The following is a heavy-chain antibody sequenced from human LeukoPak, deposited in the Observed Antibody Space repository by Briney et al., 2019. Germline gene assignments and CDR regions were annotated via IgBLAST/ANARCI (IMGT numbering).Heavy chain of an antibody. D-gene: IGHD2-2*01. CDR1: GGTFSSYA. CDR3: ARSPIVVVPAAMGVGRCGGDCYYDY. CDR2: IIPIFGTA. J-gene: IGHJ4*02. V-gene: IGHV1-69*13. Sequence: SVKVSCKASGGTFSSYAISWVRQAPGQGLEWRGGIIPIFGTANYAQKFQGRVTITADESTSTAYIELSSLRSEDTAVYYCARSPIVVVPAAMGVGRCGGDCYYDYWGQGTLVTVPS.